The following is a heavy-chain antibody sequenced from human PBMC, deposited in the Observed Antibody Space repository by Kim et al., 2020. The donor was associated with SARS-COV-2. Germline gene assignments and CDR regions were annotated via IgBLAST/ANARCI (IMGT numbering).Heavy chain of an antibody. D-gene: IGHD3-9*01. Sequence: ASVKVSCKVSGYTLSELSMHWVRQAPGKGLEWMGGFEPEDGETIYAQKFQGRVRMTEDTSTDTAYMELRSLRSEDTALYWCATGGKGSYNIWGQGTLVTVSS. V-gene: IGHV1-24*01. CDR1: GYTLSELS. CDR3: ATGGKGSYNI. J-gene: IGHJ4*02. CDR2: FEPEDGET.